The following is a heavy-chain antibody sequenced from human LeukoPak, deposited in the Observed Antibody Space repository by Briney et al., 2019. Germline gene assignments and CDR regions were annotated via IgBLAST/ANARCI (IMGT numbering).Heavy chain of an antibody. Sequence: GSSVKVSCKATGGTFSIYAISWVRQAPGQGLEWMGGIIPIFGTPNYAQKFQGRVTITADESTSTAYMELSSLRSEDTAVYYCARRLPRYCSGGSCSLDYWSQGTLVTVSS. CDR2: IIPIFGTP. CDR1: GGTFSIYA. D-gene: IGHD2-15*01. V-gene: IGHV1-69*01. CDR3: ARRLPRYCSGGSCSLDY. J-gene: IGHJ4*02.